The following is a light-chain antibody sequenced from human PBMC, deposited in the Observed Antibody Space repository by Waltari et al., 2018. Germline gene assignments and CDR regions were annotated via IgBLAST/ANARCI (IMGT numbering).Light chain of an antibody. V-gene: IGLV2-14*03. Sequence: QSALTQPASVSGSPGQSITISCTGTSSDVGGYNYVSWYQQHPGKAPKLIIFDVSNRPSGVSSRFSGSKSGNTASLTISWLQAQDEADYYCSSYISSDTLELFGGGTSLTVL. J-gene: IGLJ2*01. CDR1: SSDVGGYNY. CDR2: DVS. CDR3: SSYISSDTLEL.